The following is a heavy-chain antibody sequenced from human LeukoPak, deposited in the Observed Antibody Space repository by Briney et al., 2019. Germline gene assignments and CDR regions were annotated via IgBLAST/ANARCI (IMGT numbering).Heavy chain of an antibody. CDR2: IIPIFGIA. Sequence: GASVKVSCKASGGTFSSYAISWGRQAPGQGLEWMGRIIPIFGIANYAQKFQGRVTITADKSTSTAYVELSSLRSEDTAVYYCARSDAVAAYFDYWGQGTLVTVSS. V-gene: IGHV1-69*04. J-gene: IGHJ4*02. CDR3: ARSDAVAAYFDY. CDR1: GGTFSSYA. D-gene: IGHD6-19*01.